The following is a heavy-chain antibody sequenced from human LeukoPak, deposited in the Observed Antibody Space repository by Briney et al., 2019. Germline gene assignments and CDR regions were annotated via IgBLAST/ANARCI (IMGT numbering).Heavy chain of an antibody. CDR2: IFTGGRS. J-gene: IGHJ4*02. D-gene: IGHD6-13*01. V-gene: IGHV4-59*01. CDR1: GGSISGYY. CDR3: ASGGGSTYDY. Sequence: SETLSLTCTVSGGSISGYYWSWIRQPPGKGREWIGYIFTGGRSNYNPSLKSRVTISVDTSKNQYSLKLSPVIAADTAVYYCASGGGSTYDYWGQGTLVTVSS.